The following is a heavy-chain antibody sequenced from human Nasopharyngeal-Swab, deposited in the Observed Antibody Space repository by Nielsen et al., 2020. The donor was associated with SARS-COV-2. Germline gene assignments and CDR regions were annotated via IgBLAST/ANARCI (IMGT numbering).Heavy chain of an antibody. V-gene: IGHV3-64D*06. J-gene: IGHJ4*02. D-gene: IGHD2-15*01. CDR1: GFTFSNCI. CDR3: VREGYSSGRAPALDH. CDR2: INLDSIG. Sequence: GESLNISCLASGFTFSNCIMHWVRQAPGKGLEYVSVINLDSIGDYAASVKGRFTISRDNFSNTVYLEMSSLRPEDTAVYYCVREGYSSGRAPALDHWGQGTLVTVSS.